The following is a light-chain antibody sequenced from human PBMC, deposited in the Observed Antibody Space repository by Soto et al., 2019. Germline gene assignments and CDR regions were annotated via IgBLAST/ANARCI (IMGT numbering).Light chain of an antibody. CDR1: QSISSY. V-gene: IGKV1-39*01. CDR3: QQSYSIPFN. CDR2: AAS. J-gene: IGKJ2*01. Sequence: DIQMTQSPSSLSASVGDRVTITCRASQSISSYLNWYQQKPRKAPELLIYAASSLQSGVPSRFSGRGSGTDFTLTISSLQPEDFATYYCQQSYSIPFNFGQGTRLEIK.